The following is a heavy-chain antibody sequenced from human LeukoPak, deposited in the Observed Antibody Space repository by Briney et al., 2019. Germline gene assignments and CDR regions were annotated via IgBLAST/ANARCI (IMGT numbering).Heavy chain of an antibody. CDR2: IKSKTDGGTT. D-gene: IGHD3-10*01. CDR1: GFTFSNAW. Sequence: GGSLRLSCAASGFTFSNAWMSWVRQAPGKGLEWVGRIKSKTDGGTTDYAAPVKGRFTISRDDSKNTLYLQMNSLKTEDTAVYYCTTSPSPLLLWFGELFAKSFDYYGMDVWGQGTTVTVSS. CDR3: TTSPSPLLLWFGELFAKSFDYYGMDV. J-gene: IGHJ6*02. V-gene: IGHV3-15*01.